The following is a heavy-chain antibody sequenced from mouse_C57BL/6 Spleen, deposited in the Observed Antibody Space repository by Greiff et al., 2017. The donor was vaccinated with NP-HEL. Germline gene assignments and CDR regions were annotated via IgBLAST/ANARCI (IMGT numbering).Heavy chain of an antibody. Sequence: QVQLQQSGAELARPGASVKLSCKASGYTFTSYGISWVKQRTGQGLEWIGEIYPRSGNTYYNEKFKGKATLTADKSSSTAYMELRSLTSEDSAVYFCARGGTTVVANYAMDYWGQGTSVTVSS. V-gene: IGHV1-81*01. D-gene: IGHD1-1*01. CDR3: ARGGTTVVANYAMDY. CDR1: GYTFTSYG. J-gene: IGHJ4*01. CDR2: IYPRSGNT.